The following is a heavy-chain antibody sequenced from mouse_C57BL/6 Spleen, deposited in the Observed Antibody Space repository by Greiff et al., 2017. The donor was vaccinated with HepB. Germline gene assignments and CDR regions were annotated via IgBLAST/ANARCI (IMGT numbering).Heavy chain of an antibody. D-gene: IGHD2-4*01. CDR2: IYPGSGST. CDR1: GYTFTSYW. CDR3: ARSGDYAGGSWFAY. V-gene: IGHV1-55*01. J-gene: IGHJ3*01. Sequence: QVQLQQPGAELVKPGASVKMSCKASGYTFTSYWITWVKQRPGQGLEWIGDIYPGSGSTNYNEKFKSKATLTVDTSSSTAYMQLSSLTSEDSAVYYCARSGDYAGGSWFAYWGQGTLVTVSA.